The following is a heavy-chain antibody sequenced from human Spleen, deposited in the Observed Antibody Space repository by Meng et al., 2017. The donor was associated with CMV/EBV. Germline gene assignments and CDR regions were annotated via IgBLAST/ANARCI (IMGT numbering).Heavy chain of an antibody. CDR2: IYWNDDK. V-gene: IGHV2-5*01. CDR3: AHSRDGYNPQD. CDR1: GSSG. J-gene: IGHJ4*02. Sequence: QINLKESGPTLVRPTQTLTRTCSLSGSSGVGWIRQPPGKALEWLALIYWNDDKRYSPSLKSRLTITKDTSKNQVVLTMTNMDPVDTATYYCAHSRDGYNPQDWGQGTLVTVSS. D-gene: IGHD5-24*01.